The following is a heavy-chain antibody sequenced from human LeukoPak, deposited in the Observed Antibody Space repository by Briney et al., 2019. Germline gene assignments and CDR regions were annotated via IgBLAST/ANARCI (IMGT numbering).Heavy chain of an antibody. D-gene: IGHD3-22*01. CDR1: GYTFTSYG. J-gene: IGHJ5*02. CDR3: ARTYYYDSSGDP. Sequence: ASVKVSCKASGYTFTSYGISWVRQAPGQGLEWMGWISTYNGNTNYAQKLQGRVTMTTDTSTSTAYMELRSLRSDDTAVYYCARTYYYDSSGDPWGQGTLVTVSS. CDR2: ISTYNGNT. V-gene: IGHV1-18*01.